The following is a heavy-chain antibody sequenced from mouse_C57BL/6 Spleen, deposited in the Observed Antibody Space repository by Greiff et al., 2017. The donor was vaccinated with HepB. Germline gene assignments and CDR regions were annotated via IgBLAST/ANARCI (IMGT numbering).Heavy chain of an antibody. V-gene: IGHV1-7*01. CDR3: ARSTRITPCYFDY. J-gene: IGHJ2*01. D-gene: IGHD2-4*01. Sequence: VQLQQSGAELAKPGASVKLSCKASGYTFTSYWMHWVKQRPGQGLEWIGYINPSSGYTKYNQKFKDKATLTADKSSSTAYMQLSSLTYEDSAVYYCARSTRITPCYFDYWGQGTTLTVSS. CDR2: INPSSGYT. CDR1: GYTFTSYW.